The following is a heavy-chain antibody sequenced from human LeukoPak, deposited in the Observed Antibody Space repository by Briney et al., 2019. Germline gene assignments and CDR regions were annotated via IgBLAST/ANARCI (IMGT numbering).Heavy chain of an antibody. CDR2: ISSNSADI. CDR1: GFIFSLYT. V-gene: IGHV3-21*01. CDR3: ASGTDYSEDSGHLKINDAFDI. D-gene: IGHD1-26*01. J-gene: IGHJ3*02. Sequence: PGGSLRLSCSASGFIFSLYTMNWVRQAPGKGLEWVSSISSNSADIYEADAVKGRFTISRDDASNSLYLQMTSLRVEDTAVYYCASGTDYSEDSGHLKINDAFDIWGPGTMVIVSS.